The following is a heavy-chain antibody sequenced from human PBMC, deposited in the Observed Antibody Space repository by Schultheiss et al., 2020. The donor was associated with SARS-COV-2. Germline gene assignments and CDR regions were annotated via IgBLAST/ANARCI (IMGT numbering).Heavy chain of an antibody. V-gene: IGHV3-23*01. CDR3: AKDEGYVWGSHFDY. D-gene: IGHD3-16*01. Sequence: GGSLRLSCAASGFTVSSNYMSWVRQAPGKGLEWVSVISGSGGSTYYADSVKGRFTISRDNSKNTLYLQMNSLRAEDTAVYYCAKDEGYVWGSHFDYWGQGTLVTVSS. J-gene: IGHJ4*02. CDR1: GFTVSSNY. CDR2: ISGSGGST.